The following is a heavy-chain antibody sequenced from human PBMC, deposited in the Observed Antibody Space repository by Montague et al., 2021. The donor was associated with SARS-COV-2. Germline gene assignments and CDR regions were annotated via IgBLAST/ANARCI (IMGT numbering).Heavy chain of an antibody. Sequence: SETLSLTCAVSGGSISSSNWWSWVRQPPGKGLEWIGEIYHSGNTNYNPSLQSRFTISVDKSKNQFSLRLSPVTAADTAVYYCARVRAVPAAMRIFSLGRSYYGMDVWGQGTTVTVSS. J-gene: IGHJ6*02. V-gene: IGHV4-4*02. CDR1: GGSISSSNW. D-gene: IGHD2-2*01. CDR2: IYHSGNT. CDR3: ARVRAVPAAMRIFSLGRSYYGMDV.